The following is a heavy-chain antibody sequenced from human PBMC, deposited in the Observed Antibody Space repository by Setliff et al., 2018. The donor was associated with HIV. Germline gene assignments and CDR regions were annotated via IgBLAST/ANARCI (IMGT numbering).Heavy chain of an antibody. V-gene: IGHV4-30-4*08. CDR3: ARENGWLFGWFDP. Sequence: PSETLSLTCTVSGDSITSGGYSWSWIRQPPGKGLEWIGYIYYSGRTSHSGSTYYNPSVASRITISGDTSKNQFSLKLTSVTAADTAIYYCARENGWLFGWFDPWGQGTPVTVSS. J-gene: IGHJ5*02. D-gene: IGHD3-22*01. CDR2: IYYSGRT. CDR1: GDSITSGGYS.